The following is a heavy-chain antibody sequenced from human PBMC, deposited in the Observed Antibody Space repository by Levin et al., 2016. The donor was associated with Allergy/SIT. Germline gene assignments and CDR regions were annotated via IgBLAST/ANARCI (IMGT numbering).Heavy chain of an antibody. J-gene: IGHJ5*02. V-gene: IGHV3-21*01. CDR1: GFTFSSYS. Sequence: GESLKISCAASGFTFSSYSMNWVRQAPGKGLEWVSSISSSSSYIYYADSVKGRFTISRDNAKNSLYLQMNSLRAEDTAVYYCARDNYDSSGYSTPFLPWGQGTLVTVSS. CDR2: ISSSSSYI. CDR3: ARDNYDSSGYSTPFLP. D-gene: IGHD3-22*01.